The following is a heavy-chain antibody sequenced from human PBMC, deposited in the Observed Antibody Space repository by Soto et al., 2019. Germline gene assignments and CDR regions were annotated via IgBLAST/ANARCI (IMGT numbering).Heavy chain of an antibody. D-gene: IGHD6-6*01. CDR2: INHSGST. V-gene: IGHV4-34*01. CDR3: ARGAEKRIAARPKALDV. Sequence: SETLSLTCAVYGGSFSGYYWSWIRQPPGKGLEWIGEINHSGSTNYNPSLKSRVTISVDTSKNQFSLKLGSVTAADTAVYYCARGAEKRIAARPKALDVWGQGTTVTVSS. J-gene: IGHJ6*02. CDR1: GGSFSGYY.